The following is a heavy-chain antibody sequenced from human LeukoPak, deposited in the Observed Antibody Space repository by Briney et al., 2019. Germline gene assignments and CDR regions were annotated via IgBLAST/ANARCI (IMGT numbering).Heavy chain of an antibody. V-gene: IGHV3-30*04. J-gene: IGHJ3*02. CDR2: ISYDGSNK. CDR3: ARDLSHAFDI. D-gene: IGHD3-3*02. CDR1: GFTFSSYA. Sequence: PGGSLRLSCAASGFTFSSYAMHWVRQAPGKGLEWVAVISYDGSNKYYADSVKGRFTISRDNSKNTLYLQMNNLRAEDTAVYYCARDLSHAFDIWGQGTMVTVSS.